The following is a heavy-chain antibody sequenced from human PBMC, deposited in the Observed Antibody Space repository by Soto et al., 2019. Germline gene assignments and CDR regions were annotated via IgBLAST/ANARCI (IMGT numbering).Heavy chain of an antibody. Sequence: ASVKVSCKASGYTFTSYAMHWVRQAPGQRLEWKGWINAGNGNTKYSQKFQGRVTITRDTSASTAYMELSSLRSEDTAVYYCARDQVVVITTIRYYGMDVWGQGTTVTVSS. D-gene: IGHD3-22*01. V-gene: IGHV1-3*01. J-gene: IGHJ6*02. CDR1: GYTFTSYA. CDR2: INAGNGNT. CDR3: ARDQVVVITTIRYYGMDV.